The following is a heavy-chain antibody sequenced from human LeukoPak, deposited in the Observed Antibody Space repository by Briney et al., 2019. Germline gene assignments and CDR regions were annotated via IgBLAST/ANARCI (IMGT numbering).Heavy chain of an antibody. Sequence: SETLSLTCAVYGGSFSGYYWSWIRQPPVKGLEWIGEINHSGSTNYNPSLKSRVTISVDTSKNQLSLKLSSVTAADTAVYYCARSGAYCSSTSCYFSSGWYPFDYWGQGTLVTVSS. CDR3: ARSGAYCSSTSCYFSSGWYPFDY. J-gene: IGHJ4*02. V-gene: IGHV4-34*01. D-gene: IGHD2-2*01. CDR1: GGSFSGYY. CDR2: INHSGST.